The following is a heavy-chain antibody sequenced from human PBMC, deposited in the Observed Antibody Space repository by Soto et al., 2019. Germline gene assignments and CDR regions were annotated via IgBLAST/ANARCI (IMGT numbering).Heavy chain of an antibody. J-gene: IGHJ3*02. V-gene: IGHV4-34*01. CDR3: AGADSGNYYHGFQM. CDR2: INHSGTT. D-gene: IGHD1-26*01. Sequence: PSETLSLTCAVYGGSFNDYYWSWIRQPPGKGLEWIGEINHSGTTNYNPSLKSRVTISQDMSKFQFSLSLTSVTAADTAVYYCAGADSGNYYHGFQMWGQGKMVTVSS. CDR1: GGSFNDYY.